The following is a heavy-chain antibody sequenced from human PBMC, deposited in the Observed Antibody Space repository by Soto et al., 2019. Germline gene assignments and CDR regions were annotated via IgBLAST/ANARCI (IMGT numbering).Heavy chain of an antibody. D-gene: IGHD3-22*01. CDR1: GYSFTSYW. CDR2: IYPGDSDT. J-gene: IGHJ4*02. Sequence: GESLKISCKGSGYSFTSYWIGWVRQMPGKGLEWMGIIYPGDSDTRYSPSFQGQVTISADKSISTAYLQWSSLKASDTAMYYCARSLYDSSGYYYRGYYFDYWGQGTLVTVSS. V-gene: IGHV5-51*01. CDR3: ARSLYDSSGYYYRGYYFDY.